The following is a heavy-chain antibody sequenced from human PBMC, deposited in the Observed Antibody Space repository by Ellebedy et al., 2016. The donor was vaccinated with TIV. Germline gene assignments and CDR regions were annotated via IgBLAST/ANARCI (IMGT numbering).Heavy chain of an antibody. CDR1: GGSISSSSYY. D-gene: IGHD6-19*01. Sequence: MPSETLSLTCTVSGGSISSSSYYWGWIRQPPGKGLEWIGSIYYSGSTYYNPSLKSRVTISVDTSKNQFSLKLSSVTAADTAVYYCARAPPSGWYSSFFDPWGQGTLVTVSS. V-gene: IGHV4-39*01. J-gene: IGHJ5*02. CDR3: ARAPPSGWYSSFFDP. CDR2: IYYSGST.